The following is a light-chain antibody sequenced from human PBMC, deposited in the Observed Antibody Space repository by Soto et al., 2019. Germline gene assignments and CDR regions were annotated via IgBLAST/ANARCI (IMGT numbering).Light chain of an antibody. CDR2: AAS. V-gene: IGKV1-8*01. CDR1: QGISSY. J-gene: IGKJ5*01. CDR3: QQYYSYPSIT. Sequence: AIRMTQSPSSFSASTGDRVTITCRASQGISSYLDWYQQKPGKAPKILIYAASTLQSGVPSRFSGSGSGTDFTLTISCLQSEDFATYYCQQYYSYPSITFGQGTRLEIK.